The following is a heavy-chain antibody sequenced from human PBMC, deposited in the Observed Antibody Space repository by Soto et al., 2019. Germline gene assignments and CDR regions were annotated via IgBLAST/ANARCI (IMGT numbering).Heavy chain of an antibody. CDR3: ARDPVAGTYFDY. D-gene: IGHD6-19*01. V-gene: IGHV1-18*01. J-gene: IGHJ4*02. CDR1: GYTFTSYG. Sequence: QVQLVQSGAEVKKPGASVKVSCKASGYTFTSYGISWVRQAPGQGLEWMGWINAYNGNTNYAQKFQGRVTMTTHRSTSTGDMELRSLRSDDTAVYYCARDPVAGTYFDYWGQGTLVTVSS. CDR2: INAYNGNT.